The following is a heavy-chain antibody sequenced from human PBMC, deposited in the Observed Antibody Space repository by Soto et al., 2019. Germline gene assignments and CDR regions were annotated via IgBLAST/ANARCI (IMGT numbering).Heavy chain of an antibody. CDR3: ARELTDFWSGYYIDY. D-gene: IGHD3-3*01. CDR1: GGSFSGYY. Sequence: PSETLSLTCAVYGGSFSGYYWSWIRQPPGKGLEWIGEINHSGSTNYNPSLKSRVTISVDTSKNQFSLKLSSVTAADTAVYYCARELTDFWSGYYIDYWGQGTLVTVSS. CDR2: INHSGST. V-gene: IGHV4-34*01. J-gene: IGHJ4*02.